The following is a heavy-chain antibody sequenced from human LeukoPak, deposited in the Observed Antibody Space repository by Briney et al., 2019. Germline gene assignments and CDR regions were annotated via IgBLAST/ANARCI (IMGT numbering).Heavy chain of an antibody. D-gene: IGHD2-2*01. CDR3: ATSDEDIVVLPLY. CDR1: GYTFTGSY. J-gene: IGHJ4*02. Sequence: ASVKVSCKASGYTFTGSYIHWVRQAPGQGLEWMGWINPKNGGTNYAQKLQGRVTITRDTPISTSYMEVSRLRFDDTAVYYCATSDEDIVVLPLYWGQGTLVTVSS. V-gene: IGHV1-2*02. CDR2: INPKNGGT.